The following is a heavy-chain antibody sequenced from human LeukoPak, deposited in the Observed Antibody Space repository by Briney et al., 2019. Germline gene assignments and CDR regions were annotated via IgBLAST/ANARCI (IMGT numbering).Heavy chain of an antibody. CDR3: ASMATDGYYYGMDV. J-gene: IGHJ6*02. Sequence: PSETLSLTCTVSGGSISSYYWSWVRQPPGKGLEWVGYIYYSGSTNYNPSLKSRVTISVDTSKNQFSLKLSSVTAADTAVYYCASMATDGYYYGMDVWSQGTTVTVSS. V-gene: IGHV4-59*08. D-gene: IGHD3-10*01. CDR1: GGSISSYY. CDR2: IYYSGST.